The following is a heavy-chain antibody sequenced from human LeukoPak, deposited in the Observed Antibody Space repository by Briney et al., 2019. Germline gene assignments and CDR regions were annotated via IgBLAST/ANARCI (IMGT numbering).Heavy chain of an antibody. D-gene: IGHD6-13*01. V-gene: IGHV4-34*01. CDR1: GGSFSGYY. CDR2: INHSGST. J-gene: IGHJ3*02. CDR3: ARLNSNWYMDI. Sequence: SETLSLTCAVYGGSFSGYYWSWIRQPPGKGLEWIGEINHSGSTNYNPSLKSRVTISVDTSKNQFSLKLSSVTAADTAVFYCARLNSNWYMDIWGQGTMVTVS.